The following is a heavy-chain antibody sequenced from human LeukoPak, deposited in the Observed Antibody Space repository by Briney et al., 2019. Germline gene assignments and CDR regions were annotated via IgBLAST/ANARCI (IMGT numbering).Heavy chain of an antibody. D-gene: IGHD2/OR15-2a*01. J-gene: IGHJ5*02. CDR3: ARGAPSNSGTRSTKLDH. Sequence: GGSLRLSCEASLVTLSTYAMHCVRQPPGKGLEWVAAISYDGTNKYYAGSVSVRFIISRDSSKNTLHFQMNSLRPDDSAISYYARGAPSNSGTRSTKLDHWGQGTLVTVSS. V-gene: IGHV3-30*04. CDR2: ISYDGTNK. CDR1: LVTLSTYA.